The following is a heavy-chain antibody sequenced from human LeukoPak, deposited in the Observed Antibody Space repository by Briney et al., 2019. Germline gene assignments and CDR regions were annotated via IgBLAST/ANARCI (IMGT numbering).Heavy chain of an antibody. CDR2: ISTSGGST. Sequence: GGSLRLSCAASGFSLRNKAMTWVRQAPAKGLEWVAAISTSGGSTSYADSVKGRFTISRDVSKSTLSLQMHSLRVEDTATYYCAKDAGAPGTPDWYFDLWGRGTLVTVSS. CDR1: GFSLRNKA. D-gene: IGHD2-15*01. J-gene: IGHJ2*01. V-gene: IGHV3-23*01. CDR3: AKDAGAPGTPDWYFDL.